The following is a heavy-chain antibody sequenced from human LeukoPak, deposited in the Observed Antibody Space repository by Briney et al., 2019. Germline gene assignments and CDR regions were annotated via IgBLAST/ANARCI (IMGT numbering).Heavy chain of an antibody. Sequence: SETLSLTCTVSGGSISSSSYYWGWIRQPPGKGLEWIGSIYYSGSTYYNPSLKSRVTISVDTSKNQFSPKLSSVTAADTAVYYCARDTGSYYNSHQLGYWGQGTLVTVSS. CDR2: IYYSGST. CDR1: GGSISSSSYY. V-gene: IGHV4-39*07. CDR3: ARDTGSYYNSHQLGY. J-gene: IGHJ4*02. D-gene: IGHD3-10*01.